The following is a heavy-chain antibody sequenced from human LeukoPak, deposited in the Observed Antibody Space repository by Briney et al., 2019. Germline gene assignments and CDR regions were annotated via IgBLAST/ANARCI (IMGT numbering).Heavy chain of an antibody. Sequence: AETLSLTCTVSGYSISSGYYWGWIRQPPGKGLEWIGSIYHSGSTYYSPSLKTRVTISLDTSKNQFSLKLNSVAAADTAVYYCARDPGAYNFWSGYSPYYFDYWGQGTLVTVSS. CDR2: IYHSGST. V-gene: IGHV4-38-2*02. D-gene: IGHD3-3*01. CDR1: GYSISSGYY. CDR3: ARDPGAYNFWSGYSPYYFDY. J-gene: IGHJ4*02.